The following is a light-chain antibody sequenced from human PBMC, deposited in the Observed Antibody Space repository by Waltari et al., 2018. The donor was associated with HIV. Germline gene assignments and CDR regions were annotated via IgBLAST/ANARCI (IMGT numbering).Light chain of an antibody. CDR1: SSDVGGYNY. V-gene: IGLV2-8*01. J-gene: IGLJ2*01. CDR2: EVS. CDR3: SSNAGINTVV. Sequence: QSALTQPPSASGSPGQSVTISCTGTSSDVGGYNYVSWYQQHPGKAPKLMIYEVSKRPPGVPDRFSGSKSGNTASLTVSGLQAEDEADYYCSSNAGINTVVFGGGTKLTVL.